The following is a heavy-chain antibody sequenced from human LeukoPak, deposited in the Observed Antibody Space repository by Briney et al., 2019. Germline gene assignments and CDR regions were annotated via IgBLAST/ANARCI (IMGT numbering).Heavy chain of an antibody. D-gene: IGHD2-15*01. J-gene: IGHJ6*02. V-gene: IGHV4-34*01. CDR2: INHSGST. Sequence: SETLSLTCAVYGGSFSGYYWSWIRQPPGKGLEWIGEINHSGSTNYNPSLKSRVTISVDTSKNQFSLKLGSVTAADTAVYYCASALGYCSGGSCYSYYYGMDVWGQGTTVTVSS. CDR1: GGSFSGYY. CDR3: ASALGYCSGGSCYSYYYGMDV.